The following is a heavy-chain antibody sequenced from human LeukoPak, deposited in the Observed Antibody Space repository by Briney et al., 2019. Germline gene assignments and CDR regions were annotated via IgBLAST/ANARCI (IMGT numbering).Heavy chain of an antibody. D-gene: IGHD6-19*01. Sequence: GGSLRLSCAASGFTFSSYGMSWVRQAPGKGLEWVSGISGSGGSTNYADSVKGRFTISRDNFKNTLYLQMNSLRAEDTALYYCAKDSSGWYHWFDPWGQGTLVTVSS. CDR2: ISGSGGST. V-gene: IGHV3-23*01. CDR3: AKDSSGWYHWFDP. J-gene: IGHJ5*02. CDR1: GFTFSSYG.